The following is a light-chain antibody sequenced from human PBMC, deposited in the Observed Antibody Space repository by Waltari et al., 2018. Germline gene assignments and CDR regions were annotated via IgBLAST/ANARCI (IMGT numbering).Light chain of an antibody. Sequence: EIVLTQSPATLPLSPGERATPACRASQSVSSYLAWYQQKPGQAPRLLIYDASNRATGIPARFSGSGSGTDFTLTISSLEPEDFAVYYCQQRSNWPYTFGQWTKLEIK. CDR1: QSVSSY. V-gene: IGKV3-11*01. CDR3: QQRSNWPYT. CDR2: DAS. J-gene: IGKJ2*01.